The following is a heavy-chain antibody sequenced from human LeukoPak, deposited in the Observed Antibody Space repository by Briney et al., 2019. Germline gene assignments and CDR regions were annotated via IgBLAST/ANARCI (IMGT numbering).Heavy chain of an antibody. Sequence: ASVKVSCKASGYTFTNYTLNWVRQAPGQGLEWMGWIDTNTGNPTYAQGFIGRFVFSLDTSVTTVYLQISSLKAEDTAVYYCASSVGYCSSTSCYRVYYYYGMDVWGQGTTVTVSS. CDR1: GYTFTNYT. CDR2: IDTNTGNP. J-gene: IGHJ6*02. CDR3: ASSVGYCSSTSCYRVYYYYGMDV. D-gene: IGHD2-2*02. V-gene: IGHV7-4-1*02.